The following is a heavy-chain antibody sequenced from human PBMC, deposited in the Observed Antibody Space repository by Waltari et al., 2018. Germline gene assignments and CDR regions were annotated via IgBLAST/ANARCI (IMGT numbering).Heavy chain of an antibody. CDR3: ASDRGRGIYLDS. Sequence: QVQLQELGPGLVKPSGTLSLTCSVSGDNMASTYCWSWLRQPPGKVPELIGQVHYSGRINYNPSLESRVTISGDTSKNQFSLTLTSATAADTDVYYCASDRGRGIYLDSWGPGIMVTVSP. J-gene: IGHJ4*02. CDR2: VHYSGRI. CDR1: GDNMASTYC. V-gene: IGHV4-4*02. D-gene: IGHD2-15*01.